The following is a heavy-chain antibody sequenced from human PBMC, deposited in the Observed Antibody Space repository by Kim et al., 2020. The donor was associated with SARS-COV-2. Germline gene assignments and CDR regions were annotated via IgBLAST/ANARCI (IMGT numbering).Heavy chain of an antibody. V-gene: IGHV1-46*01. Sequence: ASVKVSCKASGYTFTSYYMHWVRQAPGQGLEWMGIINPSGGSTSYAQKFQGRVTMTRDTSTSTVYMELSSLRSEDTAVYYCARVSGRPNYYDSSGYSAEYFQHWGQGTLVTVSS. CDR1: GYTFTSYY. CDR2: INPSGGST. CDR3: ARVSGRPNYYDSSGYSAEYFQH. J-gene: IGHJ1*01. D-gene: IGHD3-22*01.